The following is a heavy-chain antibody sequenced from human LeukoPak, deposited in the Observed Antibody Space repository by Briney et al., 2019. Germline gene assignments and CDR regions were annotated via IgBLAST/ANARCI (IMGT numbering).Heavy chain of an antibody. D-gene: IGHD4-17*01. CDR3: AREGQRLRVDY. Sequence: GGSLRLSCAASGFTSSSYGMHWVRQAPGKGLEWVAVISYDGSNKYYADSVKGRLTISRDNSKNTLFLQLSSLRTEDTAVYYCAREGQRLRVDYWGQGTLVTVSS. CDR1: GFTSSSYG. J-gene: IGHJ4*02. V-gene: IGHV3-30*03. CDR2: ISYDGSNK.